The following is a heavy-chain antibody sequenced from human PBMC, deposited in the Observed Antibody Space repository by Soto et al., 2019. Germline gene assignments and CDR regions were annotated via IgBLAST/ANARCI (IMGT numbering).Heavy chain of an antibody. CDR2: VSYGGST. V-gene: IGHV4-39*01. CDR1: GDSISSSDYY. CDR3: ARTDIGNWFDP. D-gene: IGHD2-15*01. Sequence: KPAETLSLTCTVSGDSISSSDYYWVCIRQPPGKGLEWIGSVSYGGSTYYNPSLKSRVTISVDTSRNQFSLKLSSVTAADTAVYYCARTDIGNWFDPWGQGTLVTVSS. J-gene: IGHJ5*02.